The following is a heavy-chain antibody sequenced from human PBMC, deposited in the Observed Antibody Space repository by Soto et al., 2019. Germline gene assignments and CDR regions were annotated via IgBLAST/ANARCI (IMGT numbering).Heavy chain of an antibody. CDR1: GESISTADYF. CDR2: IYKSTTT. D-gene: IGHD2-15*01. CDR3: ARGRYCLTGRCFPNWFDS. V-gene: IGHV4-30-4*01. Sequence: PSETLSLTCSVSGESISTADYFWALIRQPPGQALEYIGYIYKSTTTYYNPSFESRVAISLDTSKSQFSLNVTSVTDADTAVYFCARGRYCLTGRCFPNWFDSWGQGTLVTVSS. J-gene: IGHJ5*01.